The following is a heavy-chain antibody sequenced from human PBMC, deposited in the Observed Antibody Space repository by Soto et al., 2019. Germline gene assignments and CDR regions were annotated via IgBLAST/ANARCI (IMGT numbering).Heavy chain of an antibody. CDR1: GCTVSSNY. Sequence: GSLRLSCAASGCTVSSNYRSWVRQAPGKGLEWVSVIYSGGSTYYADSVKGRFTISRDNSKNTLYLQMNSLRAEDTAVYYCARGVSSSWPAVDYWGQGTLVTVSS. CDR3: ARGVSSSWPAVDY. V-gene: IGHV3-66*01. J-gene: IGHJ4*02. D-gene: IGHD6-13*01. CDR2: IYSGGST.